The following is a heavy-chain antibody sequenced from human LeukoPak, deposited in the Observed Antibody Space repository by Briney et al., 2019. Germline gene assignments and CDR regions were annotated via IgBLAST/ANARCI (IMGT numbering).Heavy chain of an antibody. J-gene: IGHJ4*02. CDR3: ARGVFGGW. CDR2: IKQDGSEK. D-gene: IGHD3-10*02. CDR1: GFTFDDYA. Sequence: GGSLRLSCAASGFTFDDYAMHWVRQAPGKGLEWVANIKQDGSEKYYVDSVKGRFTISRDNAKNSLYLQMNSLRAEDTAVYYCARGVFGGWWGQGTLVTVSS. V-gene: IGHV3-7*01.